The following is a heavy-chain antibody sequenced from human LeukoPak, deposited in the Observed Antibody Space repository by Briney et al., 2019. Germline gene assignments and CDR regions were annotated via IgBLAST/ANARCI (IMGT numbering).Heavy chain of an antibody. V-gene: IGHV3-23*01. CDR2: ISASGGTT. Sequence: GGSLRLSCAASGFTFSSYAMSWVRQAPGKGLEWVSAISASGGTTYYADSVRGRFTISRDNSRTTLFLQMNSLRAEDTAVYYCAKRLPPDYWGQGTLVTVSS. CDR1: GFTFSSYA. CDR3: AKRLPPDY. J-gene: IGHJ4*02. D-gene: IGHD1-14*01.